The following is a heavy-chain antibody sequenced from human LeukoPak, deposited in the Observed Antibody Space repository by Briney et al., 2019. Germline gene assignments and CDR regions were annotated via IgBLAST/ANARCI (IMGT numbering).Heavy chain of an antibody. CDR3: ARVFVDRNPDY. Sequence: ASVKVSCKASGYTFTGYFLHWVRQAPGQGLEWMGWINPDSGGTNYAQEFQGRVTLTRDTSISTAYMELNRLRSDDTAVYFYARVFVDRNPDYWGQGTLVTVSS. J-gene: IGHJ4*02. D-gene: IGHD1-14*01. CDR1: GYTFTGYF. V-gene: IGHV1-2*02. CDR2: INPDSGGT.